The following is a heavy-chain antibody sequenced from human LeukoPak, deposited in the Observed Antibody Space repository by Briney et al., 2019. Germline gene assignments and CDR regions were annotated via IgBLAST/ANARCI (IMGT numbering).Heavy chain of an antibody. CDR1: GFTFSSYW. V-gene: IGHV3-7*01. CDR2: IKQDGSEN. D-gene: IGHD1-7*01. J-gene: IGHJ4*02. Sequence: GGSLGLSCAASGFTFSSYWMSWVRQAPGKGLEWVANIKQDGSENYFVDSVQGRFTISRDNAKNSLYLQMNSLRAEDTAVYYCARDPGSTGGRGFDYWGQGTLVTVSS. CDR3: ARDPGSTGGRGFDY.